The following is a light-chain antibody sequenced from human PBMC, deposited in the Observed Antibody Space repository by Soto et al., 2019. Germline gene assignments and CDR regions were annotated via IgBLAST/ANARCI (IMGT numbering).Light chain of an antibody. CDR3: QQYVSSPPT. J-gene: IGKJ4*01. V-gene: IGKV3-20*01. CDR1: QSVSSTY. CDR2: GAS. Sequence: EIVFTQSPGTLSLSPGERPTLSCRASQSVSSTYFAWYHQKPGQAPGLLLFGASNRARGIPDRFAGSGSGTDFSLAISGLETEDFEVDVCQQYVSSPPTFGGGNNVEIQ.